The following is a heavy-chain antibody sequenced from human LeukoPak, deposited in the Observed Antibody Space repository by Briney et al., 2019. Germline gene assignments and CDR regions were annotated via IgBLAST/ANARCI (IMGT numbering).Heavy chain of an antibody. CDR1: GFTFSSYA. D-gene: IGHD5-12*01. CDR2: ISYDGSNK. V-gene: IGHV3-30-3*01. J-gene: IGHJ3*02. CDR3: ARDRPIRYSGYDPVPDAFDI. Sequence: PGRSLRLSCAASGFTFSSYAMHWVRQAPGKGLEWVAVISYDGSNKYYADSVKGRFTISRDNSKNTLYLQMNSLRAEDTAVYYCARDRPIRYSGYDPVPDAFDIWGQGTMVTVSS.